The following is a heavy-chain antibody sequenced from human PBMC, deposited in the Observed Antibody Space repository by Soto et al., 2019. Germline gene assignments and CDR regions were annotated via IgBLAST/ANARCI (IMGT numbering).Heavy chain of an antibody. J-gene: IGHJ4*02. CDR1: GFIFSGYG. Sequence: GGSLRLSCAASGFIFSGYGMHWVRQAPGKGLEWVAVISYDGSNKYYADSVKGRFTISRDNSKNTLYLQMNSLRAEDTAVYYCAKDSRAVARTFDYWGQGALVTVSS. CDR3: AKDSRAVARTFDY. V-gene: IGHV3-30*18. CDR2: ISYDGSNK. D-gene: IGHD6-19*01.